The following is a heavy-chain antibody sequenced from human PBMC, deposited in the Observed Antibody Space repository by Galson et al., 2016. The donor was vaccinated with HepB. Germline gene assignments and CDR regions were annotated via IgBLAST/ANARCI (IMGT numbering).Heavy chain of an antibody. V-gene: IGHV2-5*02. CDR3: AHSDGAAAGTETFDY. J-gene: IGHJ4*02. Sequence: PALVKPTQTLTLTCTFSGFSLSTSAVGLGWIRQPPGKALEWLALIYWDDDTRYSPSLKSRLTITKDTSKNQVVLIMTNMDPVDTATYYCAHSDGAAAGTETFDYWGQGTLVTVSS. D-gene: IGHD6-13*01. CDR2: IYWDDDT. CDR1: GFSLSTSAVG.